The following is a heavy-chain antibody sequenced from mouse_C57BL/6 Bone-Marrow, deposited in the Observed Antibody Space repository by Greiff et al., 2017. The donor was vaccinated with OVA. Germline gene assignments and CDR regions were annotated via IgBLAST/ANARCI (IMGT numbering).Heavy chain of an antibody. CDR3: ASGDYYGSSPWFAY. V-gene: IGHV1-52*01. CDR1: GYTFTSYW. J-gene: IGHJ3*01. D-gene: IGHD1-1*01. CDR2: IDPSDSET. Sequence: QVQLQQPGAELVRPGSSVKLSCKASGYTFTSYWMHWVKQRPIQGLEWIGNIDPSDSETHYNKKFKDKATLTVDKSSSTAYMQLSSLTSEDSAVYYCASGDYYGSSPWFAYWGQGTLVTVSA.